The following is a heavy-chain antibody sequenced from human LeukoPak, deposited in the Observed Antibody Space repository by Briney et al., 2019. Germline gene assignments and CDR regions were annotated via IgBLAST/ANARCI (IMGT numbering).Heavy chain of an antibody. CDR3: ARGWLADSTVVTPYNY. CDR2: ITPMFGIA. V-gene: IGHV1-69*13. J-gene: IGHJ4*02. Sequence: ASVKVSCKASGYTFTSYHMHWVRQAPGQGLEWMGGITPMFGIAKYAQKFQGRVTISAVESMSTVHMELSSLRSEDTAKYYCARGWLADSTVVTPYNYWGQGTVVTVSS. D-gene: IGHD4-23*01. CDR1: GYTFTSYH.